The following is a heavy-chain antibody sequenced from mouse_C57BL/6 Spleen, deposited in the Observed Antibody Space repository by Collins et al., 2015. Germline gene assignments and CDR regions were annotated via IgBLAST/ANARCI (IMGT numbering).Heavy chain of an antibody. CDR2: IDPSDSET. Sequence: KLSCKASGYTFTSYWMHWVKQRPIQGLEWIGNIDPSDSETHYNQKFKDKATLTVDKSSSTAYMQLSSLTSEDSAVYFCARDNSGAEYFDYWGQGTTLTVSS. D-gene: IGHD3-2*02. J-gene: IGHJ2*01. CDR1: GYTFTSYW. V-gene: IGHV1-52*01. CDR3: ARDNSGAEYFDY.